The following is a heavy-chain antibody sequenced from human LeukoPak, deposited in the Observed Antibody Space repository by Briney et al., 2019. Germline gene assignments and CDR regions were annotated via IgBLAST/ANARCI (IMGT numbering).Heavy chain of an antibody. D-gene: IGHD3-3*01. CDR3: ARDLGFWSGPDY. J-gene: IGHJ4*02. CDR2: IYSSGST. CDR1: GGSISSYY. Sequence: PSETLSLTCTVSGGSISSYYWSWIRQPAGKGLQWIGRIYSSGSTNYNPSLKSRVTMSVDTSKNLFSLRLSSVTAADTAVYYCARDLGFWSGPDYWGQGTLVTVSS. V-gene: IGHV4-4*07.